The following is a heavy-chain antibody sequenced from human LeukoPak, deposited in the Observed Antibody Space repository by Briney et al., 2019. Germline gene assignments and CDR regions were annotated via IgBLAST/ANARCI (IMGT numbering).Heavy chain of an antibody. Sequence: GGSLRLSCAASGFTFSSYGMHWVRQAPGKGLEWVAVISYDGNNKYYADSVKGRFTISRDNAKNSLYLQMNSLRAEDTAVYYCARVEDIVVVVAANDAFDIWGQGTMVTVSS. J-gene: IGHJ3*02. CDR2: ISYDGNNK. CDR1: GFTFSSYG. D-gene: IGHD2-15*01. CDR3: ARVEDIVVVVAANDAFDI. V-gene: IGHV3-30*03.